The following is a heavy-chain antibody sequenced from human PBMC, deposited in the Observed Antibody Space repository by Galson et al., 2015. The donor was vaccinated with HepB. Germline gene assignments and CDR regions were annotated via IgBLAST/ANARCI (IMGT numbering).Heavy chain of an antibody. Sequence: SLRLSGAASGFTFTTYAMGWVRQAPGKGLEWFTSISGSAATTYHADPVKGRLTISRDNFKDTLYLQMNSLRVEDTAVYYCAKELEPSFYNGRRGNYYDYWGQGVLVTVSS. CDR1: GFTFTTYA. J-gene: IGHJ4*02. CDR3: AKELEPSFYNGRRGNYYDY. D-gene: IGHD3-10*01. CDR2: ISGSAATT. V-gene: IGHV3-23*01.